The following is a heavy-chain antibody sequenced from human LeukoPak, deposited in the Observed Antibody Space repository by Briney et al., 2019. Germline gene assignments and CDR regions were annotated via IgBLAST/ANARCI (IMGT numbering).Heavy chain of an antibody. Sequence: GASVKVSCKASGYTFTSYGISWVRQAPGQGLEWMGWISAYNGNTNYAQKLQGRVTMTTDTSTSTAYMELRSLRSDDTAVYYCARDQRDGYNGGDFLGYWGQGTLVTVSS. D-gene: IGHD5-24*01. CDR1: GYTFTSYG. CDR2: ISAYNGNT. CDR3: ARDQRDGYNGGDFLGY. V-gene: IGHV1-18*01. J-gene: IGHJ4*02.